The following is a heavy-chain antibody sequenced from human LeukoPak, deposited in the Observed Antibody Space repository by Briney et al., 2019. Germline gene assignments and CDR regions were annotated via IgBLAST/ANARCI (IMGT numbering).Heavy chain of an antibody. CDR2: INYSGST. D-gene: IGHD3-10*01. CDR1: GGSISSDNYQ. CDR3: ARYGSGSTRFDP. Sequence: PSETLSLTCTVSGGSISSDNYQWSWIRQPPGKGLEWIGYINYSGSTYYNPSLKSRVTISVDTSKNHFSLKLSSVTAADTAVYYCARYGSGSTRFDPWGLGTLVTVSS. V-gene: IGHV4-30-4*01. J-gene: IGHJ5*02.